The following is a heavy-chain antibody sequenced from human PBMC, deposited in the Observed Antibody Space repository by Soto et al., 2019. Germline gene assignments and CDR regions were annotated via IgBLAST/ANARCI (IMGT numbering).Heavy chain of an antibody. CDR3: ARDLTVSTEPRFDY. D-gene: IGHD4-17*01. Sequence: GASVKVSCKASGYTFTSYGISWVRQAPGQGLEWMGWISAYNGNTSYAQKLQGRVTMTTDTSTSTAYMELRSLRSDDTAVYYCARDLTVSTEPRFDYWGQGTLVPVSS. CDR2: ISAYNGNT. V-gene: IGHV1-18*04. J-gene: IGHJ4*02. CDR1: GYTFTSYG.